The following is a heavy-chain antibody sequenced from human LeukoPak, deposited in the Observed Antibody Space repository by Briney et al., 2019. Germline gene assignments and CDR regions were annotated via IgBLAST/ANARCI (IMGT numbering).Heavy chain of an antibody. J-gene: IGHJ3*01. CDR2: ISYDGSNK. CDR3: ARGADNSGSFVILDY. Sequence: GGSLRLSCAASGFTFSSYGMHWVRQAPGKGLEWVALISYDGSNKYYADSVKGRFTISRDNSKNTLSLQMNSLRGEDTAVYYCARGADNSGSFVILDYWGQGTMVTVSS. D-gene: IGHD3-10*01. CDR1: GFTFSSYG. V-gene: IGHV3-30*03.